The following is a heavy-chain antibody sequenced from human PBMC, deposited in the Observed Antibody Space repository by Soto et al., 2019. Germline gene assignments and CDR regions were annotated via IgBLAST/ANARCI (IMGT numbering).Heavy chain of an antibody. D-gene: IGHD6-6*01. CDR3: ARAGGQLVGDYYYGMDV. CDR1: GYTFTSYD. CDR2: MNPNSGNT. V-gene: IGHV1-8*01. J-gene: IGHJ6*02. Sequence: QVQLVQSGAEVKKPGASVKVSCKASGYTFTSYDINWVRQATGQGLEWMVWMNPNSGNTGYAQKFQGRVTMTRNTSISTAYMELSSLRSEDMAVYYCARAGGQLVGDYYYGMDVWGQGTTVTVSS.